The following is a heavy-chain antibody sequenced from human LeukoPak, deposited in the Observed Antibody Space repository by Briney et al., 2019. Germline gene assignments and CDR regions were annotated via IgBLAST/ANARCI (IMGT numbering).Heavy chain of an antibody. CDR1: GGSISSSSYY. D-gene: IGHD4-17*01. J-gene: IGHJ4*02. Sequence: SETLSLTCTVSGGSISSSSYYWGWIRQPPGKGLEWIGSIYYSGSTYYNPSLKSRVTISVDTSKNQFSLKLSSVTAADTAVYYCARGDGDYEGYWGQGTLVTVPS. CDR3: ARGDGDYEGY. CDR2: IYYSGST. V-gene: IGHV4-39*07.